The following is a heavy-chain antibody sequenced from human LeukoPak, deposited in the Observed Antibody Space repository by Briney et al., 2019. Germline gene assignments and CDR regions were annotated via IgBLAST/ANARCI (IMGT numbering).Heavy chain of an antibody. CDR1: GDSVSSNSAV. CDR3: TRGGAAAGFDF. V-gene: IGHV6-1*01. Sequence: SQSLSLTCAISGDSVSSNSAVWNWIRQSPSRGLEWLGRTYYRSRLYNDYAVSVKSRISVNPDTSKNVFSLQLNSVTPEDTAVYYCTRGGAAAGFDFWGQGTLVTVSS. CDR2: TYYRSRLYN. D-gene: IGHD6-13*01. J-gene: IGHJ4*02.